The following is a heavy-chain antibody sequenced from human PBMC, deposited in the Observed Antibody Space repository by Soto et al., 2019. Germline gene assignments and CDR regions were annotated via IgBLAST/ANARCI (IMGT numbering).Heavy chain of an antibody. J-gene: IGHJ6*02. CDR1: GFTFTEYY. Sequence: QVQLVESGGGLVKPGGSLRLSCAASGFTFTEYYMSWIRQAPGKGLEWVSYISSDGSTIYYADSVKGRFTISRDNAENSVDLQMNSLRAEDTAVYYCARDNPGYSYGPTYSDYGMDVWGQGTTVTVSS. CDR2: ISSDGSTI. V-gene: IGHV3-11*01. D-gene: IGHD5-18*01. CDR3: ARDNPGYSYGPTYSDYGMDV.